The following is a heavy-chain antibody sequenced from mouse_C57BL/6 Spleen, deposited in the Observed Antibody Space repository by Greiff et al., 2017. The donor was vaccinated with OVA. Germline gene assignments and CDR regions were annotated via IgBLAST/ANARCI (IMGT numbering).Heavy chain of an antibody. CDR3: ARSTMVTTVGHYYAMDY. CDR1: GFSLTSYG. D-gene: IGHD2-2*01. CDR2: IWSGGST. Sequence: QVQLQQSGPGLVQPSQSLSITCTVSGFSLTSYGVHWVRQSPGKGLEWLGVIWSGGSTDYNAAFISRLSISKDNSKSQVFFKMNSLQADDTAIYYCARSTMVTTVGHYYAMDYWGQGTSVTVSS. V-gene: IGHV2-2*01. J-gene: IGHJ4*01.